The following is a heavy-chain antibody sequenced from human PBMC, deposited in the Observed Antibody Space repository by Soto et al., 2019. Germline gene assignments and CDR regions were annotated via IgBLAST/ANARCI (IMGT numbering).Heavy chain of an antibody. J-gene: IGHJ6*02. CDR2: IWYDGSNK. V-gene: IGHV3-33*01. D-gene: IGHD2-21*02. Sequence: GGSLRLSCAASGFTFSSYGMHWVRQAPGKGLEWVAVIWYDGSNKYYADSVKGRFTISRDNSKNTLYLQMNSLRAEDTAVYYCARDIWAVTAIPFRYYYGMDVWGQGTTVTVSS. CDR1: GFTFSSYG. CDR3: ARDIWAVTAIPFRYYYGMDV.